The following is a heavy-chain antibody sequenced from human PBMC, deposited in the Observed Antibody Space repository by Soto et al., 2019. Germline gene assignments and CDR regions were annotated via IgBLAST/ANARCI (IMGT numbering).Heavy chain of an antibody. CDR1: GFTFSTYT. J-gene: IGHJ4*02. Sequence: GGSLRLSCSTSGFTFSTYTMHWVRQAPGKGLEYVSTIRSNGGSTYYADSVKGRFTISRDNSKNTLYLQMSSLRPEDTAVYYCVIPNYYDTSGYYGPQEMWGYWGQGTLVTVSS. V-gene: IGHV3-64D*06. CDR2: IRSNGGST. D-gene: IGHD3-22*01. CDR3: VIPNYYDTSGYYGPQEMWGY.